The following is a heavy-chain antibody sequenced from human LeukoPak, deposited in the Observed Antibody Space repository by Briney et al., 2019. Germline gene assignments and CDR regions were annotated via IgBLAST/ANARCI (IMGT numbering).Heavy chain of an antibody. CDR1: GFTFSSHA. CDR3: AKSTGHDSSGYPTFFDY. J-gene: IGHJ4*02. D-gene: IGHD3-22*01. CDR2: ISGSGGST. Sequence: GGSLRLSCAASGFTFSSHAMGWVRQAPGKGLEWVSAISGSGGSTYYADSVKGRSTISRDNSKNTLYLQMNSLRAEDTAVYYCAKSTGHDSSGYPTFFDYWGQGTLVTVSS. V-gene: IGHV3-23*01.